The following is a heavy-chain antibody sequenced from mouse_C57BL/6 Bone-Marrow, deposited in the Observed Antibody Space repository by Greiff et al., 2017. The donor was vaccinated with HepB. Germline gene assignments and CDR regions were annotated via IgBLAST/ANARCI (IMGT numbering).Heavy chain of an antibody. CDR2: IFPGSGST. CDR3: AREFFAY. V-gene: IGHV1-75*01. CDR1: GYTFTDYY. Sequence: QVQLQQSGPELVKPGASVKISCKASGYTFTDYYINWVKQRPGQGLEWIGWIFPGSGSTYYNEKFKGKATLTVDKSSRTAYMMLSSLTSEDSAVYFCAREFFAYWGQGTLVTVSA. J-gene: IGHJ3*01.